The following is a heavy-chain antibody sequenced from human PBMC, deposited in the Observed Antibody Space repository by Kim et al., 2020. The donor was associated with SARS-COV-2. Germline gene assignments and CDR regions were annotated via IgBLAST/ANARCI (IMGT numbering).Heavy chain of an antibody. J-gene: IGHJ5*02. CDR3: ISNGGFQKYDT. D-gene: IGHD2-8*01. CDR2: IKKDGRVE. Sequence: GGSLRLSCVASGFSFSDTWMTWVRQAPGKGLAWVANIKKDGRVEQYVDSVKGRFTISRDNAKNSLYLQMNSLRAEDTAIYYCISNGGFQKYDTWGQGALGTVSS. CDR1: GFSFSDTW. V-gene: IGHV3-7*01.